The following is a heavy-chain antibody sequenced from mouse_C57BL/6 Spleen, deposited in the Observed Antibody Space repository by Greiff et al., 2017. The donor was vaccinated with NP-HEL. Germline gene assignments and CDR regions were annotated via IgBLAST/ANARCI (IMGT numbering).Heavy chain of an antibody. CDR3: ENGDYGDY. CDR1: GYAFSSSW. D-gene: IGHD1-1*02. CDR2: LYPGDGDT. Sequence: VQLVESGPELVKPGASVKISCKASGYAFSSSWMNWVKQRPGKGLEWIGRLYPGDGDTNYTGKFKGKATLTADKSSSTAYMQLSSLTSEDSAVYFCENGDYGDYWGQGTTLTVSS. J-gene: IGHJ2*01. V-gene: IGHV1-82*01.